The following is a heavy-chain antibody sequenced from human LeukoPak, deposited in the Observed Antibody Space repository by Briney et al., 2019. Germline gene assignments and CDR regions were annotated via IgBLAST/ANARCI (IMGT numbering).Heavy chain of an antibody. Sequence: SETLCLTCAAYGVSFSGYYWSWIRQPPGKGLEWIGEINHSGSTNYNASLKSRVTISVDTSKNQFSLKLSSVTAADTAVYYCARELRKYYYGSGSTRRAAYYFDYWGQGTLITVSS. D-gene: IGHD3-10*01. J-gene: IGHJ4*02. CDR1: GVSFSGYY. CDR2: INHSGST. V-gene: IGHV4-34*01. CDR3: ARELRKYYYGSGSTRRAAYYFDY.